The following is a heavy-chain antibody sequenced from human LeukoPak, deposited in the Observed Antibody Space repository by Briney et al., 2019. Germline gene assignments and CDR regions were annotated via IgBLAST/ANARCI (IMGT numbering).Heavy chain of an antibody. J-gene: IGHJ4*02. CDR2: INQDGRET. V-gene: IGHV3-7*03. CDR1: GFTFGDLW. Sequence: GGSLRLSCAASGFTFGDLWMSWVRQASGKGLEWVANINQDGRETYYVDSMKGRLTISRDNAINSLYLQMNSLRVEDTAVYLCGSPRRGYWGQGILVTVSS. CDR3: GSPRRGY.